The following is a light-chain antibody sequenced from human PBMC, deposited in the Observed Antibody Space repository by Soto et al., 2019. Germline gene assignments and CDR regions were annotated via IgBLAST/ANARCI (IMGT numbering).Light chain of an antibody. V-gene: IGLV1-51*01. CDR1: SSNIGNDY. J-gene: IGLJ2*01. CDR3: AKWDTNLNSGG. CDR2: DNS. Sequence: QSVLTQPPSVSAAPGQKVTISCSGGSSNIGNDYVSWYQQLPGAAPKLLIYDNSERPSGIPDRFSGSKSGTSATLGISGLKFGGEADYYCAKWDTNLNSGGFGGGTKLTV.